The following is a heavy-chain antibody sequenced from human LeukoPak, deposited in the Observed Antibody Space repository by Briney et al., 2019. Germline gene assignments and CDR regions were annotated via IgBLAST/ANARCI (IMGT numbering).Heavy chain of an antibody. V-gene: IGHV3-30*02. J-gene: IGHJ6*02. CDR2: IRYDGSNK. CDR1: GFTFSRYR. D-gene: IGHD6-19*01. CDR3: AKDRGKQWLDLNLYYYGMDV. Sequence: AGGSLRLSCAASGFTFSRYRMHWVRDAPGRGLEWVAFIRYDGSNKYYADSVKGRFTISRDNSKNTLYLQMNSLRAEDTAVYYCAKDRGKQWLDLNLYYYGMDVWGQGTTVTVSS.